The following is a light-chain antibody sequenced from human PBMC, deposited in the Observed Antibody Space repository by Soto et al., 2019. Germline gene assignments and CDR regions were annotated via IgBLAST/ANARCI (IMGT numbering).Light chain of an antibody. CDR2: GAS. CDR1: QSVDSGY. Sequence: EIVLTQSPGTLSLSPGERATLSCRASQSVDSGYLAWYQQKPGQAPRLLIFGASSRATGIPDRFSGSGSGTDFTLTITGLEPEDFAVYYCQQFGGAATFGGGTKVEIK. V-gene: IGKV3-20*01. CDR3: QQFGGAAT. J-gene: IGKJ4*01.